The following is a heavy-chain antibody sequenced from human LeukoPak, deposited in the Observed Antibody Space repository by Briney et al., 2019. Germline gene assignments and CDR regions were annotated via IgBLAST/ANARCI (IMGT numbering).Heavy chain of an antibody. CDR3: ARDPFGWSSQFDP. J-gene: IGHJ5*02. D-gene: IGHD6-19*01. V-gene: IGHV3-23*01. Sequence: GGPLRLSCAASGFTFSSYAMSWVRQAPGKGLEWVSAISGSGGSTYYADSVKGRFTISRDNSKNTLYLQMNSLRAEDTAVYYCARDPFGWSSQFDPWGQGTLVTVSS. CDR2: ISGSGGST. CDR1: GFTFSSYA.